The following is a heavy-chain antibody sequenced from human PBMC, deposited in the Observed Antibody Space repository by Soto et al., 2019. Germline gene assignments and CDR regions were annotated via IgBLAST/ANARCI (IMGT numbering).Heavy chain of an antibody. V-gene: IGHV1-18*01. CDR1: GYTFTSYG. J-gene: IGHJ6*02. Sequence: GASVKVSCKASGYTFTSYGISWVRQAPGQGLEWMGWISAYNGNTNYAQKLQGRVTMTTDTSTSTAYMELRSLRSDDTAVYYCARSGYCSSTSCSLGHYYYYGMDVWGQGTTVTVSS. CDR3: ARSGYCSSTSCSLGHYYYYGMDV. CDR2: ISAYNGNT. D-gene: IGHD2-2*01.